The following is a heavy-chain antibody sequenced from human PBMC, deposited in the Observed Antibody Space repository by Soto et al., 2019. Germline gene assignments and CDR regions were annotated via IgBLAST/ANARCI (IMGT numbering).Heavy chain of an antibody. Sequence: SQTLSLTCAISGDSVSSNSAAWNWIRQSPSRGLEWLGRTYYRSKWYNDYAVSVKSRITINPDTSKNQFSLQLNSVTPEDTAVYYCARSITIFGVVILMFDYWGQGTLVTVSS. V-gene: IGHV6-1*01. D-gene: IGHD3-3*01. J-gene: IGHJ4*02. CDR1: GDSVSSNSAA. CDR2: TYYRSKWYN. CDR3: ARSITIFGVVILMFDY.